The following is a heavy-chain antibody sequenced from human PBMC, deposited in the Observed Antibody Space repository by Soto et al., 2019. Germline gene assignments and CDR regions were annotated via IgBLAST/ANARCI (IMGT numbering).Heavy chain of an antibody. V-gene: IGHV3-9*01. D-gene: IGHD6-13*01. Sequence: DVQLVESGGGLVQPGRSLRLSCAASGFTFDDYAMHWVRQAPGKGLEWVLGISWNSGSIGYADSVKGRFTISRYNAKNSLYLQMNSLRAEDTALYYCAKVYGKSSSSWYWTFDYWGQGTLVTVSS. CDR1: GFTFDDYA. CDR2: ISWNSGSI. J-gene: IGHJ4*02. CDR3: AKVYGKSSSSWYWTFDY.